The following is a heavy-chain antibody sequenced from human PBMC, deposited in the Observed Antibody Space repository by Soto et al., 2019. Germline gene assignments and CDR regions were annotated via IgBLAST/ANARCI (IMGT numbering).Heavy chain of an antibody. V-gene: IGHV4-30-4*01. CDR1: GGSTSSDNY. J-gene: IGHJ4*02. D-gene: IGHD3-16*01. CDR2: IYYSGNT. CDR3: AREGGESSDGLYYFDS. Sequence: SETLSLTCTVSGGSTSSDNYWSWIRQPPGKGLEWIGHIYYSGNTDYSPSLKSRLAISIDTSKNQFSLKLSSVTAADTAVYFCAREGGESSDGLYYFDSWGQGSLVTVSS.